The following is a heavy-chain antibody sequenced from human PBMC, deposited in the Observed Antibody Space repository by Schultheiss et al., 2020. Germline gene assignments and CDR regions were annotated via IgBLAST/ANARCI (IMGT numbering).Heavy chain of an antibody. D-gene: IGHD1-26*01. J-gene: IGHJ6*02. Sequence: GGSLRLSCAASGFTFSSYAMHWVRQAPGKGLEWVAVISYDGSNKYYADSVKGRFTISRDNSKNTLYLQMNSLRAEDTAVYYCAKSLGSSGGLGMDVWGQGTTVTVSS. CDR1: GFTFSSYA. CDR2: ISYDGSNK. CDR3: AKSLGSSGGLGMDV. V-gene: IGHV3-30*18.